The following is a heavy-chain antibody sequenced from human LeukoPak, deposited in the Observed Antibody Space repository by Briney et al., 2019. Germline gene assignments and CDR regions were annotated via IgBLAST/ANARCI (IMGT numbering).Heavy chain of an antibody. CDR1: GYTFTSYD. J-gene: IGHJ6*02. Sequence: ASVKVSCKASGYTFTSYDISWVRQAPGQGLEWMGWISAYNGNTNYAQKLQGRVTMTTDTSTSTAYMELRSLRSDDTAVYYCARGGYCSSTSCYPPIYYYYGMDVWGQGTTVTVSS. D-gene: IGHD2-2*01. CDR2: ISAYNGNT. V-gene: IGHV1-18*01. CDR3: ARGGYCSSTSCYPPIYYYYGMDV.